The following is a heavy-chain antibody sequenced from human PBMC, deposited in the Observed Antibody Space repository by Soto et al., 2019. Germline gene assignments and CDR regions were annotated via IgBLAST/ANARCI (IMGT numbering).Heavy chain of an antibody. D-gene: IGHD3-10*01. V-gene: IGHV1-8*01. Sequence: ASVKVSCKASGYTFTSYDINWVRQATGQGLEWMGWMNPNSGNTGYAQKFQGRVTMTRNTSISTAYMELSSLRSEDTAVYYSGSTYYNPSLKSRVTISVDTSKNQFSLKLSSVTAADTAVYYCARHAGTTVAPDSLFGNPKFVFWAFDYWGQGTLVTVSS. CDR3: GSTYYNPSLKSRVTISVDTSKNQFSLKLSSVTAADTAVYYCARHAGTTVAPDSLFGNPKFVFWAFDY. CDR1: GYTFTSYD. J-gene: IGHJ4*02. CDR2: MNPNSGNT.